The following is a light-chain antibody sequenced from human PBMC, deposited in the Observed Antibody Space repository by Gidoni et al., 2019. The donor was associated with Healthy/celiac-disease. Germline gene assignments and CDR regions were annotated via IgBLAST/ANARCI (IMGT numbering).Light chain of an antibody. V-gene: IGKV3-15*01. CDR2: GAS. CDR3: QQYNNWPSWT. J-gene: IGKJ1*01. CDR1: QSVSSN. Sequence: EIVMTQVPATLSVSPGERATLSCRASQSVSSNLDWYQQKPGQAPRLLIYGASTRATGIPTRFSGSGSGTEFTLTISSLQSEDFAVYYCQQYNNWPSWTFGQGTKVEIK.